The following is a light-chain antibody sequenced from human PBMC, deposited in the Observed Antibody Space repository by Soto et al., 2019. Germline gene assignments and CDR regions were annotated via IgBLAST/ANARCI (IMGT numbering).Light chain of an antibody. V-gene: IGKV1-5*01. CDR3: QQYNTYSQYT. Sequence: DIQMTQSPSTLSASVGDRVTITCRASQSISSWLAWYQQKPGKAPKLLIYDASSLASGVPSRFSGSGFGTEFTLTISSLQPDDFATYYCQQYNTYSQYTFGQGTKLEIK. CDR2: DAS. CDR1: QSISSW. J-gene: IGKJ2*01.